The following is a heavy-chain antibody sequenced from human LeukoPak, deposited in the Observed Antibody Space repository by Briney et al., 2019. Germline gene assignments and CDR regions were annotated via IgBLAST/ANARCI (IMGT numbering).Heavy chain of an antibody. CDR1: GGTFSSYA. J-gene: IGHJ4*02. CDR3: ATTSGSYYFDY. D-gene: IGHD1-26*01. V-gene: IGHV1-69*04. Sequence: SVKVSCKASGGTFSSYAVSWVRQAPGQGLEWMGRIIPILGIANYAQKFQGRVTITADKSTSTAYMELSSLRSEDTAVYYCATTSGSYYFDYWGQGTLVTVSS. CDR2: IIPILGIA.